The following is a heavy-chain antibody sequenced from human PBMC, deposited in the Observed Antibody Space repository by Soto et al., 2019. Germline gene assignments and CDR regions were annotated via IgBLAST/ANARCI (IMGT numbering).Heavy chain of an antibody. CDR2: ISSSSSTI. CDR3: AREGPPGGVVVVAASLNY. V-gene: IGHV3-48*02. J-gene: IGHJ4*02. Sequence: GGSLRLSCAASGFTFSSYSMNWVRQAPGKGLEWVSYISSSSSTIYYADSVKGRFTISRDNAKNSLYLQMNSLRDEDTAVYYCAREGPPGGVVVVAASLNYWGQGTLVTVSS. CDR1: GFTFSSYS. D-gene: IGHD2-15*01.